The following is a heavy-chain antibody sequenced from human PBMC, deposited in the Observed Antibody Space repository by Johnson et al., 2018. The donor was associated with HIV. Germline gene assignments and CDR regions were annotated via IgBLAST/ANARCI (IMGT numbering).Heavy chain of an antibody. CDR3: ARASFIGIAADENAFDI. D-gene: IGHD6-13*01. CDR2: IYSGGST. CDR1: GFTVSSNY. J-gene: IGHJ3*02. Sequence: EVQLVESGGGLVQPGGSLRLSCTASGFTVSSNYMSWVRQAPGKGLEWLSVIYSGGSTYYADSVKGRFTISRDNSKNTLYLQMNSLKAEDTAVYYCARASFIGIAADENAFDICGQGTRVTVSS. V-gene: IGHV3-66*01.